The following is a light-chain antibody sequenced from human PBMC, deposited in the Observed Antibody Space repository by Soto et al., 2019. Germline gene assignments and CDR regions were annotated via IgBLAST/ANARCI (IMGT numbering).Light chain of an antibody. J-gene: IGKJ3*01. CDR3: QQANSFPRT. CDR2: SAS. Sequence: DIQLTQSPASVSASVGDRVTITCRASQDIASWLAWYQQKPGKAPNLLIYSASSLQSGVPSRFSGDGSETEFTLTISSLQPEDFATYYCQQANSFPRTFGPGTQVDIK. V-gene: IGKV1-12*01. CDR1: QDIASW.